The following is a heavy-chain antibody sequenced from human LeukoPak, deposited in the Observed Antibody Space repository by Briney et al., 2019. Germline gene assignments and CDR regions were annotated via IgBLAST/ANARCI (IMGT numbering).Heavy chain of an antibody. D-gene: IGHD5-24*01. CDR1: GFTVSSNY. J-gene: IGHJ4*02. CDR2: IYSGGST. V-gene: IGHV3-66*01. CDR3: AREGVREMATILDY. Sequence: GALRLSCAASGFTVSSNYMSWVRQAPGKGLEWVSVIYSGGSTYYADSVKGRFTISRDNSKNTLYLQMNSLRAEDTAVYYCAREGVREMATILDYWGQGTLVTVSS.